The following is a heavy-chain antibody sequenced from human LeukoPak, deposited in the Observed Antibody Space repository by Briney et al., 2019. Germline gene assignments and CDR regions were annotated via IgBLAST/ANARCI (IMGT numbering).Heavy chain of an antibody. CDR2: IYPGDADT. CDR1: GDSFNLYW. J-gene: IGHJ4*02. V-gene: IGHV5-51*01. D-gene: IGHD3-22*01. CDR3: ARHRDSSGYYRGYFDY. Sequence: GESLKISCKGSGDSFNLYWIVWVRQMPGKGLEWMGIIYPGDADTRYSPSFQGQVTMSVDKSISTAYLQWSSLKASDTAVYFCARHRDSSGYYRGYFDYWGQGTPVTVSS.